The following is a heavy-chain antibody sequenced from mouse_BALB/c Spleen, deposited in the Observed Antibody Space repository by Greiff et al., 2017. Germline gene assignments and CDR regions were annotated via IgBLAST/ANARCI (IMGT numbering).Heavy chain of an antibody. CDR1: GFNIKDYY. CDR3: ASPSTMVTNWFAY. D-gene: IGHD2-1*01. V-gene: IGHV14-1*02. CDR2: IDPENGNT. Sequence: VQLQQPGAELVRPGVSVKLSCKASGFNIKDYYMHWVKQRPEQGLEWIGWIDPENGNTIYDPKFQGKASITADTSSNTAYLQLSSLTSEDTAVYYCASPSTMVTNWFAYWGQGTLVTVSA. J-gene: IGHJ3*01.